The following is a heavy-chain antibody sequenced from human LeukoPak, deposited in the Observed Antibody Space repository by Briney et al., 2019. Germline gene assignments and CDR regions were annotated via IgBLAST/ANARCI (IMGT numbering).Heavy chain of an antibody. J-gene: IGHJ5*02. D-gene: IGHD5-24*01. CDR1: GDSVSSNSAA. CDR3: ARGNNGFLDP. V-gene: IGHV6-1*01. CDR2: TYYRSKLYH. Sequence: SQTLSLTCAISGDSVSSNSAAWNWVRQSPSRGLEWLGRTYYRSKLYHHYAVDVKSRITINPDTSNNQFFLQLNSVTPEDTAVYYCARGNNGFLDPWGQGTLVTVSS.